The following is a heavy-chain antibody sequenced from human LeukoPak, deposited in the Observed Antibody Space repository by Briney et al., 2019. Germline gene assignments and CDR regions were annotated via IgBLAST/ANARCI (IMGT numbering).Heavy chain of an antibody. CDR3: AAVPDYNDSSGSY. V-gene: IGHV1-58*02. Sequence: ASVKVSCKASGFTFTSSAMQWVRQARGQRLEWIGWIVVGSGNTNYAQKFQERVTITRDMSTSTAYMELSSLRSEDTAVYYCAAVPDYNDSSGSYWGQGTLVTVSS. J-gene: IGHJ4*02. CDR2: IVVGSGNT. CDR1: GFTFTSSA. D-gene: IGHD3-22*01.